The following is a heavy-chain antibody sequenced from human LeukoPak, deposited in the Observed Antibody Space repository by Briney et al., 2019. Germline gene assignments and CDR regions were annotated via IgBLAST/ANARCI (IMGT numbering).Heavy chain of an antibody. CDR2: INPSGGSA. Sequence: ASVKVSCNTSGYTFTSYYIHWVRQAPGQGPEWMGIINPSGGSAGYAQNFQGRVTMTRDTSTSTVYMELSSLRSEDTAVYYCAKHQQMVQGVPHAFDIWGQGTMVTVSS. V-gene: IGHV1-46*01. D-gene: IGHD3-10*01. CDR3: AKHQQMVQGVPHAFDI. CDR1: GYTFTSYY. J-gene: IGHJ3*02.